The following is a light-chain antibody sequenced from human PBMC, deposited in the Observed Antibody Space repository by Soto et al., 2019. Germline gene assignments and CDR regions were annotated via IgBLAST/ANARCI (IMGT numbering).Light chain of an antibody. CDR3: QSYDSGLRGSV. V-gene: IGLV1-40*01. Sequence: SVLTQPPSVSGAPGQRVTISCTGSSSNIGAGYDVHWYQQLPGTAPKLLIYGNSNRPSGVPDRFSGSKSGTSASLAITGLQAEDEADYYCQSYDSGLRGSVFGTGTKLTVL. CDR1: SSNIGAGYD. J-gene: IGLJ1*01. CDR2: GNS.